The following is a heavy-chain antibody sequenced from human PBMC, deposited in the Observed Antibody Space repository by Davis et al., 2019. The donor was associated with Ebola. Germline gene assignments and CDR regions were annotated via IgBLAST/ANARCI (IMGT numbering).Heavy chain of an antibody. CDR2: ISGSGGST. V-gene: IGHV3-23*01. D-gene: IGHD6-19*01. CDR1: GFTFSSYA. Sequence: PGGSLRLSCAASGFTFSSYAMSWVRQAPGKGLEWVSAISGSGGSTYYADSVKGRFTISRDNSKNTLYLQMNSLRAEDTAVYYCAKDIHGWQWLLHFDYWGQGTLVTVSS. CDR3: AKDIHGWQWLLHFDY. J-gene: IGHJ4*02.